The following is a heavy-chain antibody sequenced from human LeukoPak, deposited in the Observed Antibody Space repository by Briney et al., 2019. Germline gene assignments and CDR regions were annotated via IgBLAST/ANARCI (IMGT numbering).Heavy chain of an antibody. V-gene: IGHV5-51*01. CDR3: ARHDGSSGWSAGWFDP. J-gene: IGHJ5*02. Sequence: GESLKISCKGSGYSFTSYWIGWVRQMPGKGLEWMGIIYPGDSDTRYSPSFHGQVTISAGKSISTAYLQWSSLKASDTAMYYCARHDGSSGWSAGWFDPWGQGTLVTVSS. CDR1: GYSFTSYW. CDR2: IYPGDSDT. D-gene: IGHD6-19*01.